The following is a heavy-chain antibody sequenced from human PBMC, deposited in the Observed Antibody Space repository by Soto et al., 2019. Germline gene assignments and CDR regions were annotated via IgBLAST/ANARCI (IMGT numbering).Heavy chain of an antibody. Sequence: EVQLVESGGGLVQPGRSLRLSCAASGFTFDDYAMHWVRQAPGKGLEWVSGISWNSGSIGYADSVKGRFTISRDNAKNSLYLQMSSLRAEDTALYYCAKDLKRYCSGGSCYVFDYWGQGTLVTVSS. CDR2: ISWNSGSI. D-gene: IGHD2-15*01. CDR1: GFTFDDYA. V-gene: IGHV3-9*01. CDR3: AKDLKRYCSGGSCYVFDY. J-gene: IGHJ4*02.